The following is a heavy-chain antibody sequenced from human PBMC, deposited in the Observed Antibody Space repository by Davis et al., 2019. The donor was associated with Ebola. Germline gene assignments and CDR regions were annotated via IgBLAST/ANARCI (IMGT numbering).Heavy chain of an antibody. J-gene: IGHJ4*02. CDR2: ISWDGETR. Sequence: GGSLRLSCAASGFPFDSYSMHWVRQAPGKGLEWVSLISWDGETRDYIDSVRGRFTISRDNRKKSLYLQMNSLKSEDTALYYCARGTGYTSGWTYYFDYRGQGTLVTVSS. CDR1: GFPFDSYS. V-gene: IGHV3-43*01. D-gene: IGHD6-19*01. CDR3: ARGTGYTSGWTYYFDY.